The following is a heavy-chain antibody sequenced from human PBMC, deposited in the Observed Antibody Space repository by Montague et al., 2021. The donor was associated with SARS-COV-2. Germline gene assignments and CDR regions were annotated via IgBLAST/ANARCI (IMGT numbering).Heavy chain of an antibody. Sequence: SLRLSCAASGFIISVYDMHWVRQVTGKGLEWVSAIGTRGDTYYPDSVAGRFTMSRENAENTLYLPMSSLRAGDTAVYYCARAPPYSSASWGYYGMDVWGQGTTVTVSS. J-gene: IGHJ6*02. CDR1: GFIISVYD. CDR3: ARAPPYSSASWGYYGMDV. D-gene: IGHD6-6*01. V-gene: IGHV3-13*01. CDR2: IGTRGDT.